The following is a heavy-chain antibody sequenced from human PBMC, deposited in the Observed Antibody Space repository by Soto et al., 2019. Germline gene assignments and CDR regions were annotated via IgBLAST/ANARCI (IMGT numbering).Heavy chain of an antibody. CDR1: GGSISSYY. CDR3: ARVGAMVRGVIITGYYYYYMDV. CDR2: IYYSGST. J-gene: IGHJ6*03. D-gene: IGHD3-10*01. V-gene: IGHV4-59*01. Sequence: PSETLSLTCTVSGGSISSYYWSWIRQPPGKGLEWIGYIYYSGSTNYNPSLKSRVTISVDTSKDQFSQKLSSVTAADTTVYYSARVGAMVRGVIITGYYYYYMDVWGKGTTVTVSS.